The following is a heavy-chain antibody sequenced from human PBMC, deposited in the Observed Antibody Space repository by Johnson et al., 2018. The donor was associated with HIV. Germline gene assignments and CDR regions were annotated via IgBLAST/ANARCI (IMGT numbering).Heavy chain of an antibody. V-gene: IGHV3-30*04. CDR1: GFTFSDCY. CDR2: ISYDGSYQ. J-gene: IGHJ3*02. Sequence: QVQLVASGGGLVKPGGSLRLSCAASGFTFSDCYMSWLRQAPGKGLEWVAVISYDGSYQYYADSVKGRFTISRDNAKNSLYLQMNSLRAEDTALYYCAKGLGWELLTHDAFDIWGQGTMVTVSS. CDR3: AKGLGWELLTHDAFDI. D-gene: IGHD1-26*01.